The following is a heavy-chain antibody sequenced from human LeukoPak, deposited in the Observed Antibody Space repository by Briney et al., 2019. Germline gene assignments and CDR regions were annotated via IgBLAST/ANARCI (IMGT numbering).Heavy chain of an antibody. Sequence: PGGSLRLSCAASGFTFSSYSMNWVRQAPGEGLEWGSSISSSSSYIYYADSVKGRFTISRDNAKNSLYLQMNSLGAEDTAVYYCAELGINMIGGVWGKGTTVTISS. V-gene: IGHV3-21*01. J-gene: IGHJ6*04. CDR2: ISSSSSYI. D-gene: IGHD3-10*02. CDR1: GFTFSSYS. CDR3: AELGINMIGGV.